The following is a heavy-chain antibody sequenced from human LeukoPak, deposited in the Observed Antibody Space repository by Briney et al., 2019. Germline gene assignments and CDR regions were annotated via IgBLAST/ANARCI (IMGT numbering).Heavy chain of an antibody. Sequence: SETLSLTCTVSGGSISSSSYYWGWIRQPPGKGLEWIGSIYYSGSTYYNPSLKSRVTISVDTSKNQFSLNLTSVTAADTAVYYCAGGLSGYCPTTTCSFWGEGTSVTVSS. CDR3: AGGLSGYCPTTTCSF. V-gene: IGHV4-39*07. J-gene: IGHJ6*04. CDR2: IYYSGST. D-gene: IGHD2-2*01. CDR1: GGSISSSSYY.